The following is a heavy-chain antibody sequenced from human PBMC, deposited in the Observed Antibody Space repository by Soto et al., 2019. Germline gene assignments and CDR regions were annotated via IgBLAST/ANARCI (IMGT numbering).Heavy chain of an antibody. Sequence: EVQLLESGGGLVQPGGSLRLSCAASGFTFSSYAMSLVRQAPGKGLEWVSAISGSGGSTYYADSVKGRFTISRDNSKNTLYLQMNSRRAEDTAVYYCAKEGSSWYTPIDYWGQGTLVTVSS. D-gene: IGHD6-13*01. CDR2: ISGSGGST. CDR3: AKEGSSWYTPIDY. V-gene: IGHV3-23*01. J-gene: IGHJ4*02. CDR1: GFTFSSYA.